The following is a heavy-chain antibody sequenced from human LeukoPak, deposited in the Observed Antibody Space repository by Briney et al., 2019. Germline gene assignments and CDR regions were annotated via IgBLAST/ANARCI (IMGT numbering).Heavy chain of an antibody. V-gene: IGHV3-15*01. CDR3: TTVEYAAFYT. CDR1: GFTFSNSG. Sequence: GGSLRLSCAASGFTFSNSGVTWVRQAPGKGLEWVGRVKSKTDGGTTDYAAPVKGRFTISRDDSKNTLYLQMNSLKTEDTAVYYCTTVEYAAFYTWGQGTMVTVSS. CDR2: VKSKTDGGTT. J-gene: IGHJ3*02. D-gene: IGHD2/OR15-2a*01.